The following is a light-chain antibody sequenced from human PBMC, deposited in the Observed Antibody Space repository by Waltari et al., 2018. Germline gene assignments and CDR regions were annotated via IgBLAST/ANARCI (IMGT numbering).Light chain of an antibody. CDR2: KAS. CDR3: QQYKSYPGT. J-gene: IGKJ2*01. CDR1: QSISSW. Sequence: DIQMTQSPSPLSASVGDRVTITSRARQSISSWLAWYQQKPGKAPKRLIYKASSLESGVPSSFSGSGSGTEFTLTISSLQPDDFATYYCQQYKSYPGTFGQGTKLEIK. V-gene: IGKV1-5*03.